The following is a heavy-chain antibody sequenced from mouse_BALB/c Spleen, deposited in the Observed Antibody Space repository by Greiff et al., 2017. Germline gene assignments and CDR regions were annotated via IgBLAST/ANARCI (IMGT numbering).Heavy chain of an antibody. CDR3: ARFPWGTYGSSYFDY. V-gene: IGHV5-17*02. J-gene: IGHJ2*01. CDR1: GFTFSSFG. CDR2: ISSGSSTI. Sequence: EVHLVESGGGLVQPGGSRKLSCAASGFTFSSFGMHWVRQAPEKGLEWVAYISSGSSTIYYADTVKGRFTISRDNPKNTLFLQMTSLRSEDTAMYYWARFPWGTYGSSYFDYWGQGTTLTVAA. D-gene: IGHD1-1*01.